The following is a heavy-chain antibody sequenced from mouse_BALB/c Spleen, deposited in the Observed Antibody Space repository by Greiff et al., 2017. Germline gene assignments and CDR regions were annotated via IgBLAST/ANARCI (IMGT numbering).Heavy chain of an antibody. V-gene: IGHV8-12*01. CDR3: ALSWEYHYAMDY. CDR2: IYWDDDK. Sequence: QVTLKVSGPGILQPSQTLSLTCSFSGFSLSTSGMGVSWIRQPSGKGLEWLAHIYWDDDKRYNPSLKSRLTISKDTSRNQVFLNITSVDTADTATYYCALSWEYHYAMDYWGQGTSVTVSS. J-gene: IGHJ4*01. CDR1: GFSLSTSGMG. D-gene: IGHD4-1*01.